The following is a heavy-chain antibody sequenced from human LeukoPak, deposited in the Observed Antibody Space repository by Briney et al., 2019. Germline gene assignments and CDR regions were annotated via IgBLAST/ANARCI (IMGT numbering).Heavy chain of an antibody. D-gene: IGHD3-10*01. CDR1: GVAFSGYY. CDR3: ARGRFDYYMDV. Sequence: SETLSLTCAVYGVAFSGYYWSWIRQPPGKGLEWIGEINHSGSTNYNPSLKSRVTISVDTSKNQFSLKLSSVTAADTAVYYCARGRFDYYMDVWGKGTTVTVSS. CDR2: INHSGST. V-gene: IGHV4-34*01. J-gene: IGHJ6*03.